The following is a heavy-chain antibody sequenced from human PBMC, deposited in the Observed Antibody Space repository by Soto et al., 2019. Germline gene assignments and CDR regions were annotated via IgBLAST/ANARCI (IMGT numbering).Heavy chain of an antibody. V-gene: IGHV1-69*13. CDR1: GGTFSSYA. CDR3: ARVEYYDSSGYYRYGRFDY. J-gene: IGHJ4*02. CDR2: IIPIFGTA. Sequence: SVKVSCKASGGTFSSYAISWVRQAPGQGLEWMGGIIPIFGTANYAQKFQGRVTTTADESTSTAYMELSSLRSEDTAVYYCARVEYYDSSGYYRYGRFDYWGQGTLVTVSS. D-gene: IGHD3-22*01.